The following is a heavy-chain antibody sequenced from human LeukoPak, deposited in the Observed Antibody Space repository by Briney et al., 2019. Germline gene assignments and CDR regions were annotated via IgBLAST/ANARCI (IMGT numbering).Heavy chain of an antibody. D-gene: IGHD1-1*01. CDR1: GGSITSSTYY. Sequence: KPSETLSLTCTASGGSITSSTYYWGWIRQPPGKGLEWIGTIAYTGSTYYNPSLESRVTISVDTSKSHFSLRLSSVTAADTAVYYCASRSQLERRAEWYYGMDVWGPGTAVTVSS. CDR3: ASRSQLERRAEWYYGMDV. J-gene: IGHJ6*02. CDR2: IAYTGST. V-gene: IGHV4-39*02.